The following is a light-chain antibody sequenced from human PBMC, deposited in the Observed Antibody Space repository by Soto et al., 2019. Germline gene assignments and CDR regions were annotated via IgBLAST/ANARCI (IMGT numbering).Light chain of an antibody. CDR3: ATWDDSLNGGV. CDR1: SSNIGTGYL. Sequence: QPVLTQPPSVSGAPGQRVTISCTGSSSNIGTGYLVHWYQQIPGTAPKLLIYADTNRPSGVPDRFSGSKSGTSASLAITGLQAEDEAYYYCATWDDSLNGGVFGGGTKLTVL. CDR2: ADT. V-gene: IGLV1-40*01. J-gene: IGLJ3*02.